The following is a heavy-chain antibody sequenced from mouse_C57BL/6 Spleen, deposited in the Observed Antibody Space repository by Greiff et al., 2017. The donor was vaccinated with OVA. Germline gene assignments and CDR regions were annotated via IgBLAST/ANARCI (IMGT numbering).Heavy chain of an antibody. V-gene: IGHV1-52*01. CDR1: GYTFTSYW. CDR3: AREGGDGNYD. CDR2: IDPSDSAT. D-gene: IGHD2-1*01. J-gene: IGHJ2*01. Sequence: QVQLQQPGAELVRPGSSVKLSCKASGYTFTSYWMHWVKQRPIQGLEWIGNIDPSDSATHYNQKFKDKATLTVDKSSSTAYMQLSSLTSEDSAVYYCAREGGDGNYDWGQGTTLTVSS.